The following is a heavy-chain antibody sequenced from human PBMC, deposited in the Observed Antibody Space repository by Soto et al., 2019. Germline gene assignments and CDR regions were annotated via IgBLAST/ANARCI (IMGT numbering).Heavy chain of an antibody. D-gene: IGHD2-15*01. V-gene: IGHV4-4*07. Sequence: SETLPPTCTVSGGSFRSYYLNGTRQPAGQGLEWLGRVFTTWTTSYRPSLKTRVSMSVDTSRNQFYLEPGSVTAADTAAYYCARAVCSEQGCFEYFSDHWGQGILVTVS. J-gene: IGHJ4*02. CDR1: GGSFRSYY. CDR2: VFTTWTT. CDR3: ARAVCSEQGCFEYFSDH.